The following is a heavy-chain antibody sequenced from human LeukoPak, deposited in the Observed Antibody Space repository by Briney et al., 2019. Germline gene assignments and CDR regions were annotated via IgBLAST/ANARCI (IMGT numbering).Heavy chain of an antibody. D-gene: IGHD6-19*01. J-gene: IGHJ4*02. V-gene: IGHV1-18*01. CDR2: ISAYNGNT. Sequence: ASVKVSCKASGYTFTSYGISWVRQAPGQGLEWMGWISAYNGNTNYAQKLQGRVTMTTDTSTSTAYMELRSLRSDDTAVYYCARDEEPYSSGSRPPDYWGQGTLVTVSS. CDR1: GYTFTSYG. CDR3: ARDEEPYSSGSRPPDY.